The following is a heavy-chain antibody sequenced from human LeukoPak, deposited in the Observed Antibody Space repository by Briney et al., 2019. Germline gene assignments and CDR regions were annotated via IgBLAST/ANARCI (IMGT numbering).Heavy chain of an antibody. CDR1: GFTFSSYV. J-gene: IGHJ4*02. CDR3: ARDGDCGGDCSSLDY. Sequence: PGGSLRLSCETAGFTFSSYVMHWVRRTPGKGLVWVSRISHDGIISYADSVKGRFTISRDNAKNTLTLQMNSLRVEDTAVYYCARDGDCGGDCSSLDYWGQGTLVTVSS. CDR2: ISHDGII. V-gene: IGHV3-74*01. D-gene: IGHD2-21*02.